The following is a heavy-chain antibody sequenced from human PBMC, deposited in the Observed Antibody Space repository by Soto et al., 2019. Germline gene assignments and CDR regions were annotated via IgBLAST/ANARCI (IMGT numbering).Heavy chain of an antibody. Sequence: GISVKVSCKACGYTINSYAMHWVRQAPGQRLEWMGWINAGNGNTKYSQKFQGRFTISRDNAKNTLYLHMNSLRAEDTAVYYCVRDMQLWRLDSWGQGTLVTVSS. CDR1: GYTINSYA. J-gene: IGHJ4*02. CDR2: INAGNGNT. V-gene: IGHV1-3*01. D-gene: IGHD2-21*01. CDR3: VRDMQLWRLDS.